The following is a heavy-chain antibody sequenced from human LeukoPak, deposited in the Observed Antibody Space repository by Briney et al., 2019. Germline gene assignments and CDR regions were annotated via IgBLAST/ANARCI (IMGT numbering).Heavy chain of an antibody. J-gene: IGHJ4*02. V-gene: IGHV4-39*01. CDR3: ARHDRSLWIIDY. CDR2: MRYSGST. CDR1: GGSISSSFYY. Sequence: SETLSLTCIVSGGSISSSFYYWGWIRQPPEKGLEWIGNMRYSGSTYHNPSLKSRVTISVDTSKNQLSLKLSSVTAADTAVYYCARHDRSLWIIDYWGQGIPVTVSS. D-gene: IGHD3-22*01.